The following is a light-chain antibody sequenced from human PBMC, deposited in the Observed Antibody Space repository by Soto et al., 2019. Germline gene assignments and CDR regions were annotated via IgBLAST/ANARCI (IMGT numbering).Light chain of an antibody. CDR2: SNN. V-gene: IGLV1-44*01. J-gene: IGLJ2*01. CDR1: SSNIGSNT. Sequence: QSVLTQPPSASRTPGQRVTISCSGSSSNIGSNTVNWYQQLPGTAPKLLIYSNNQRPSGVPDRFSGSKSGTSASLAISGLQSEDEADYYCAAWDDSPKVVFGGGTKVTVL. CDR3: AAWDDSPKVV.